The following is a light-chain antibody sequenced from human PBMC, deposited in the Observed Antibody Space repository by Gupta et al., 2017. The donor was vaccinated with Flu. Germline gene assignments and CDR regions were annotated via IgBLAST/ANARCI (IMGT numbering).Light chain of an antibody. Sequence: QAALTQPASGSGCAGQLITISCTGTSSDVGGYNYVSWYQQHPGKAPKLMIYEVSNRPSGVSNRFSGSQSVNTASLTISGLQAEDEADYYCSSYTSSSTLVFCGGTKLTVL. V-gene: IGLV2-14*01. CDR1: SSDVGGYNY. CDR3: SSYTSSSTLV. J-gene: IGLJ2*01. CDR2: EVS.